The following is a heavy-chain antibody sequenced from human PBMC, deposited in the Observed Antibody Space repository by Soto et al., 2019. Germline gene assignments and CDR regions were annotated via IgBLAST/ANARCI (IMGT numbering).Heavy chain of an antibody. J-gene: IGHJ4*02. CDR1: GFTFSSYA. CDR3: AKEITMISRGTIYLDY. CDR2: IRGSGDNT. Sequence: GGSLRLSCAASGFTFSSYAMTWVRQAPGKGLEWVSAIRGSGDNTFYADSVKGRFTISRDNSKNTLYLQMNSLRAEDTAVYYCAKEITMISRGTIYLDYWGQGTLVTVSS. V-gene: IGHV3-23*01. D-gene: IGHD3-22*01.